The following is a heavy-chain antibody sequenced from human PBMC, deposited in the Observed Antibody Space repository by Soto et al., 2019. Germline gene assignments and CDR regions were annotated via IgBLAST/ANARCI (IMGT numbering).Heavy chain of an antibody. Sequence: EVQLLDSGGGLVQPGGSLRLSCAASGFTFRTYAMSWVRQAPGKGLEWVSTISDSGTTYYANSVKGRFTISSDNSRNTLDLQMNSLRGEDTAVYYCAKGGEGSCSRTSCLYFSDSWGQGTLVTVSS. J-gene: IGHJ5*02. CDR1: GFTFRTYA. CDR3: AKGGEGSCSRTSCLYFSDS. D-gene: IGHD2-2*01. V-gene: IGHV3-23*01. CDR2: ISDSGTT.